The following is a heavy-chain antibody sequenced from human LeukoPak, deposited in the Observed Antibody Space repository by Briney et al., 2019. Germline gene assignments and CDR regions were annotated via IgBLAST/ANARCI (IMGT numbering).Heavy chain of an antibody. CDR1: GYSFTTYW. D-gene: IGHD1-26*01. J-gene: IGHJ4*02. CDR2: IFPGDSDT. CDR3: AGSSGVSGSYDY. V-gene: IGHV5-51*01. Sequence: GESLKISCKGSGYSFTTYWIGWVRQMPGKGLEWMGIIFPGDSDTRYSPSFQGQVTISADKSISTAYLQWSSLKASDTAIYYCAGSSGVSGSYDYWGQGTLLTVSS.